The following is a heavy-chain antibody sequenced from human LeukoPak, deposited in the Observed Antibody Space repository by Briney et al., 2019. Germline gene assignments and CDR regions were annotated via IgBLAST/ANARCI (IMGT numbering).Heavy chain of an antibody. CDR3: ARDKRWDTMISYYYGMDV. CDR1: GFTFSDYY. Sequence: PGGSLRLSCAASGFTFSDYYMSWVRQAPGKGLEWISYISSSGSSMYYADSVTGRFTISRDNAKNSLYLQMNSLRGEDTAVYYCARDKRWDTMISYYYGMDVWGQGTTVTVSS. CDR2: ISSSGSSM. D-gene: IGHD3-22*01. J-gene: IGHJ6*02. V-gene: IGHV3-11*01.